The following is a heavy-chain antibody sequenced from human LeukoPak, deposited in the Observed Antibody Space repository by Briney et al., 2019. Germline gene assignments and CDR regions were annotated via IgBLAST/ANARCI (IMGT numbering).Heavy chain of an antibody. CDR3: VTYYYDSSGYYYTAEFDY. CDR2: ISGSGGST. D-gene: IGHD3-22*01. J-gene: IGHJ4*02. V-gene: IGHV3-23*01. Sequence: PGGSLRLSCAASGFTFSSYAMSWVRQAPGKGLEWVSAISGSGGSTYYADSVKGRFTISRDNSKNTLYLQMNSLRAEDTAVYYCVTYYYDSSGYYYTAEFDYWGQGTLVTVSS. CDR1: GFTFSSYA.